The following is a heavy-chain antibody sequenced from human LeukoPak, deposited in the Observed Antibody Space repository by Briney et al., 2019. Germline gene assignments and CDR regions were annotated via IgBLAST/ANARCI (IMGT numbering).Heavy chain of an antibody. CDR1: GFTFSNYG. Sequence: GGALTLSCAASGFTFSNYGMHWVRQAPGKELDWVAVIWYDGSKKYYADSVKGRFTISRDYSKNTLYLEMNSLRAEDTAVYYCARGGVYSSGSYYLYYFDYWGQGTLVTVSS. D-gene: IGHD6-19*01. CDR3: ARGGVYSSGSYYLYYFDY. V-gene: IGHV3-33*01. J-gene: IGHJ4*02. CDR2: IWYDGSKK.